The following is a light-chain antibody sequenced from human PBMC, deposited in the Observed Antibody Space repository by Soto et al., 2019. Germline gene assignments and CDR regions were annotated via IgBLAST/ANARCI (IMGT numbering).Light chain of an antibody. CDR3: HQYNSYPWT. Sequence: DIQMTQSPSTLSASVGDRVTITCRASQSISSWLAWYQQKPGKAPKLLIYKASSLESGVPSRFSGSGSGTDFTLTISSLQPDDFATYYCHQYNSYPWTFGQGTKVEIK. V-gene: IGKV1-5*03. CDR1: QSISSW. CDR2: KAS. J-gene: IGKJ1*01.